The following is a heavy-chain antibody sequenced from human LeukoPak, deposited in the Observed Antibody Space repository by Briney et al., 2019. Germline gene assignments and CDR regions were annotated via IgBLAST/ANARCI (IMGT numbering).Heavy chain of an antibody. Sequence: GGSLRLSCAASGFTFSSYAMSWVRQAPGKGLEWVSAISGSGGSTYYADSVKGRFTISRDNSKNTLYLQMNNLRPEDTAVYYCAKLLGDSGWYYDAFHFWGHGTMVTVSS. CDR3: AKLLGDSGWYYDAFHF. CDR2: ISGSGGST. V-gene: IGHV3-23*01. CDR1: GFTFSSYA. J-gene: IGHJ3*01. D-gene: IGHD6-19*01.